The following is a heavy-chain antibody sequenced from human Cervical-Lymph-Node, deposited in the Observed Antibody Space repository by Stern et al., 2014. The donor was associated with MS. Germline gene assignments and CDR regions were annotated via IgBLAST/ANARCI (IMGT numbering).Heavy chain of an antibody. CDR2: IYYSGST. V-gene: IGHV4-39*01. J-gene: IGHJ4*02. D-gene: IGHD3-10*01. Sequence: QVQLVESGPGLVKPSETLSLTCTVSGGSISSSSYYWGWIRQPPGKGLEWIGSIYYSGSTYYHPSLKSRVTISVDTSKNHFSLKLSSVTAADTAVYYCARHLEWFGGYWGQGTLVTVSS. CDR3: ARHLEWFGGY. CDR1: GGSISSSSYY.